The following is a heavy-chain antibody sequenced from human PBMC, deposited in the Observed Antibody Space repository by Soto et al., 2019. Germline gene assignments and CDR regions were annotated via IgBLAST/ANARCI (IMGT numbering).Heavy chain of an antibody. D-gene: IGHD2-2*01. CDR2: IIPISGTA. CDR3: ARSHGSSTSLEIYYYYYYGMDV. V-gene: IGHV1-69*01. J-gene: IGHJ6*02. CDR1: GGTFSNYA. Sequence: QVQLVQSGAEVKKPGSSVKVSCKASGGTFSNYAISWVRQAPGQGLEWMGGIIPISGTANYAQKFQGRVTITAGESTSTGYMELSSLRSEDTAVYYCARSHGSSTSLEIYYYYYYGMDVWGQGTTVTVSS.